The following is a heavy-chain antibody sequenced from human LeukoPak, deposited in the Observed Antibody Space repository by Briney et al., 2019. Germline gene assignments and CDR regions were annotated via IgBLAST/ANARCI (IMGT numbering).Heavy chain of an antibody. Sequence: GRSLRLSCAASGFTFSSYAMSWVRQAPGKGLEWVSAISGSGGSTYYADSVKGRFTISRDNSKNTLYLQMNSLRAEDTAVYYCAKVGLWLRGGYSYGYYDYWGQGTLVTVSS. J-gene: IGHJ4*02. D-gene: IGHD5-18*01. V-gene: IGHV3-23*01. CDR1: GFTFSSYA. CDR2: ISGSGGST. CDR3: AKVGLWLRGGYSYGYYDY.